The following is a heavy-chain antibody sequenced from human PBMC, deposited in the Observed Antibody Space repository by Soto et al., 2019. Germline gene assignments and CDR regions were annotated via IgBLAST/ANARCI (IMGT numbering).Heavy chain of an antibody. D-gene: IGHD3-10*01. CDR3: ARDVRRYYGSGRRDYYYYGVDV. J-gene: IGHJ6*02. CDR1: GGSINSDGYY. Sequence: PSTTLSLTCSVSGGSINSDGYYWSWLRQHPGKGLEWIGYLYYSGSTYYNPSLKSRVTISVDTSKNQFSLKLSSVTAADTAVYYCARDVRRYYGSGRRDYYYYGVDVWGQGTTVTVAS. V-gene: IGHV4-30-4*01. CDR2: LYYSGST.